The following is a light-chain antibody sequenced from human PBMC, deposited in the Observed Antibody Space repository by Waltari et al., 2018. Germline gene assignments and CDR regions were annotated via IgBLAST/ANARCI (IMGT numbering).Light chain of an antibody. J-gene: IGKJ4*01. V-gene: IGKV3-20*01. Sequence: CRASQSVSNHFLAWYQQRPGQTPRLLIYSASSRATGIPGRFSGSGSGTDFTLTITRLEPEDAAVYYCQQFHTSPRTFGGGTKVEVK. CDR2: SAS. CDR3: QQFHTSPRT. CDR1: QSVSNHF.